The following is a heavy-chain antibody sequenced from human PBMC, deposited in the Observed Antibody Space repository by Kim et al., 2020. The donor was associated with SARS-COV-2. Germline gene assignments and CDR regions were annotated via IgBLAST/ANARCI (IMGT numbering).Heavy chain of an antibody. V-gene: IGHV3-23*01. J-gene: IGHJ5*02. Sequence: KGRFTISRDNSKNTLYRQMNSLRAEDTAVYYCAKGTLRFLEWLPPGWIDPWGQGTLVTVSS. D-gene: IGHD3-3*01. CDR3: AKGTLRFLEWLPPGWIDP.